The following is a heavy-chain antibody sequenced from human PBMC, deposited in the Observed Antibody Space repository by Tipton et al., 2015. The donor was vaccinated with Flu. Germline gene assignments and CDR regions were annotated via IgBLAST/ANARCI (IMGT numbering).Heavy chain of an antibody. D-gene: IGHD3-16*01. CDR2: ISHSGST. J-gene: IGHJ4*02. Sequence: LRLSCTVSGYSISSGYYWGWIRQPPGKGLEWIGSISHSGSTYYNPSLKSRVTISVDTSKNQFSLKLSSVTAADTAVYYCARGPMITFGEETNFGYWGQGTPGAVS. V-gene: IGHV4-38-2*02. CDR3: ARGPMITFGEETNFGY. CDR1: GYSISSGYY.